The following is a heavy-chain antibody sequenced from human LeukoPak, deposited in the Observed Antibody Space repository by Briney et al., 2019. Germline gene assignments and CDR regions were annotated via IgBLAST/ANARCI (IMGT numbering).Heavy chain of an antibody. Sequence: PGGSLRLSCAASGFTFISYAMDWVRQAPGKRLEYVSGISSNGGSTYYASSVKGRFTISRDNSKTTLDLQMGSLRAEDMAVYYCVRRRGYSYDYWGQGTLVSVSS. D-gene: IGHD5-18*01. V-gene: IGHV3-64*01. CDR1: GFTFISYA. CDR2: ISSNGGST. CDR3: VRRRGYSYDY. J-gene: IGHJ4*02.